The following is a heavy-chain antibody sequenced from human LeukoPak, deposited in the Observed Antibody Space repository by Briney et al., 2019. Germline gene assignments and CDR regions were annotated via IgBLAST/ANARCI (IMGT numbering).Heavy chain of an antibody. J-gene: IGHJ4*02. CDR3: ARGQEWELLYHAAPDY. CDR2: ISYDGSNK. Sequence: GGSLRLSCAASGFTFSSYAMHWVRQAPGKGLERVAVISYDGSNKYYADSVKGRFTISRDNSKNTLYLQMNSLRAEDTAVYYCARGQEWELLYHAAPDYWGQGTLVTVSS. D-gene: IGHD1-26*01. CDR1: GFTFSSYA. V-gene: IGHV3-30*04.